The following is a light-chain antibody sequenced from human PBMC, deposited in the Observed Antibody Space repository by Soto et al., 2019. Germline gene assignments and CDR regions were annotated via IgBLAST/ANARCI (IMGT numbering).Light chain of an antibody. V-gene: IGKV3D-20*02. CDR2: DAS. CDR1: QSVSSSY. Sequence: EIVLTQSPGTLSLSPGERATLSCRASQSVSSSYLAWYQQKPGQAPRLLIYDASNRATGIPARFSGSGSGTDFTLTISSLDPEDFAVYYCQQRSNWPPVTFGGGTKV. J-gene: IGKJ4*01. CDR3: QQRSNWPPVT.